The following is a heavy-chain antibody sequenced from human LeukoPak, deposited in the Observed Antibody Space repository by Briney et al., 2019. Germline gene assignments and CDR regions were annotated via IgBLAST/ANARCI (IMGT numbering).Heavy chain of an antibody. Sequence: ASVKVSCKASGHTFTSYDINWVRQATGQGLEWMGWMNPNSGNTGYAQKFQGRVTMTRNTSISTAYMEPSSLRSEDTAVYYCARVVWDGRGDYWGQGTLVTVSS. V-gene: IGHV1-8*01. J-gene: IGHJ4*02. D-gene: IGHD1-14*01. CDR3: ARVVWDGRGDY. CDR2: MNPNSGNT. CDR1: GHTFTSYD.